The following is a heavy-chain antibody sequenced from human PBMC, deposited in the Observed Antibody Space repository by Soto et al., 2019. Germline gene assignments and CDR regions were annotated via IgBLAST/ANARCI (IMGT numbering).Heavy chain of an antibody. CDR1: YGYISNYD. CDR3: ARVLRAYSYAVFDY. J-gene: IGHJ4*02. Sequence: SVTLSDTWTVFYGYISNYDWRWIRQHPGKGLEWIGYIYYSGSTNYNPSLKSRVTISVDTSKNHFSLRLSSVTAADTAVYYCARVLRAYSYAVFDYWGQGTLVTVSS. V-gene: IGHV4-59*08. D-gene: IGHD5-18*01. CDR2: IYYSGST.